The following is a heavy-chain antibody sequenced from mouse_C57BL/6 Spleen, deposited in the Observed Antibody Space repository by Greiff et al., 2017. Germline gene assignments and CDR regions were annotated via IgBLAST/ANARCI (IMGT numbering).Heavy chain of an antibody. CDR3: ARRGITPDYFDY. Sequence: QVQLKQSGAELVRPGSSVKLSCKASGYTFTSYWMDWVKQRPGQGLEWIGNIYPSDSETHYNQKFKDKATLTVDKSSSTAYMQLSSLTSEDSAVYYCARRGITPDYFDYWGQGTTLTVSS. CDR1: GYTFTSYW. D-gene: IGHD1-1*01. CDR2: IYPSDSET. V-gene: IGHV1-61*01. J-gene: IGHJ2*01.